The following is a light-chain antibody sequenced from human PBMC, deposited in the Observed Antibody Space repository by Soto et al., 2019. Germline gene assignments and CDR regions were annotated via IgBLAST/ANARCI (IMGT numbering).Light chain of an antibody. J-gene: IGLJ3*02. CDR1: SRDVGNYNF. CDR2: DVS. Sequence: QSALTQPASVSGSPGQSITVSCTGTSRDVGNYNFVSWYQQHPGKAPKVIIYDVSNRPSVVSDRFSASKSSNTASLTISGLQTEDEAVYFCSSYTSGSVLFGGGTKVTVL. CDR3: SSYTSGSVL. V-gene: IGLV2-14*01.